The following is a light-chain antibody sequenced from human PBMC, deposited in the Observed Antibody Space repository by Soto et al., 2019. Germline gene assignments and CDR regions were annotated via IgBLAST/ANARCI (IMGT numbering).Light chain of an antibody. V-gene: IGKV3-20*01. CDR2: GAS. CDR3: QLYGGSPPRGT. J-gene: IGKJ3*01. Sequence: EVVLTQSPGTLSLSPGARATLSCRASQSVNDNHLAWYQQKGGQAPSLLIYGASTRATGAPERFRGSGFGAGNSLIINRLEPEDFALYYCQLYGGSPPRGTFGPGTKVEI. CDR1: QSVNDNH.